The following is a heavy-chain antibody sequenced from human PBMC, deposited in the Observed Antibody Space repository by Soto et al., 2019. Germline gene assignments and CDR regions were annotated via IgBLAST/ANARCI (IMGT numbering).Heavy chain of an antibody. J-gene: IGHJ6*02. V-gene: IGHV1-46*01. D-gene: IGHD6-13*01. Sequence: ASVKVSFKASGYTFTSYYMHWVRQAPGQGLEWMGIINPSGGSTSYAQKFQGRVTMTRDTSTSTVYMELSSLRSEDTAVYYCAGAAAASTYYYYGMDVWGQGTTVTVSS. CDR3: AGAAAASTYYYYGMDV. CDR2: INPSGGST. CDR1: GYTFTSYY.